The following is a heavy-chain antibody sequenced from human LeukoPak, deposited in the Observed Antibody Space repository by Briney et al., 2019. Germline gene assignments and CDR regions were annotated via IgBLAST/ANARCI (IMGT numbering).Heavy chain of an antibody. CDR2: IKQDGSEK. D-gene: IGHD5-12*01. J-gene: IGHJ4*02. CDR3: ARVEGNIVTTTEGYFDY. CDR1: GFTFSSYW. V-gene: IGHV3-7*01. Sequence: GGSLRLSCATSGFTFSSYWMNWVRQAPGKGLEWVANIKQDGSEKHYVDSVKGRFTISRDNAKNSLYLQMNSLRAEDTAVYYCARVEGNIVTTTEGYFDYWGQGTLVTVSS.